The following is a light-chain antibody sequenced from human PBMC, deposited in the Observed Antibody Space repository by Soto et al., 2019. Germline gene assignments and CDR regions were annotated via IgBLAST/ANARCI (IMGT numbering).Light chain of an antibody. V-gene: IGLV2-14*01. CDR2: EVS. J-gene: IGLJ3*02. CDR3: SSYTSSSTRV. Sequence: QSALTQPASVSGSPGQSITISCTGTSSDVGCYNYVSWYQQHPGKAPKLMIYEVSNRPSGVSNRFSGSKSGNTASLTISGLQAEDEADCYCSSYTSSSTRVFGGGTKLTVL. CDR1: SSDVGCYNY.